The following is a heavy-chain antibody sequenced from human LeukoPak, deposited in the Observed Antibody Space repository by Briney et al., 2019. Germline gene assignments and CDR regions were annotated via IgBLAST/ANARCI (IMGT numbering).Heavy chain of an antibody. J-gene: IGHJ4*02. CDR2: ISAYNGNT. Sequence: GASVKVSCKASGCTFTSYGIGWVRQAPGQGLEWMGWISAYNGNTNYAQKLQGRVTMTTDTSTSTAYMELRSLRSDDTAVYYCASAYDSSGYYYYWGQGTLVTVSS. CDR3: ASAYDSSGYYYY. CDR1: GCTFTSYG. D-gene: IGHD3-22*01. V-gene: IGHV1-18*01.